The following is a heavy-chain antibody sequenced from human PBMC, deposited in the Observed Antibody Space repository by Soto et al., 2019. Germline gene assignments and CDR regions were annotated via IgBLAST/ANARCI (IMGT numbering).Heavy chain of an antibody. V-gene: IGHV3-30*18. CDR1: GFTFSSYG. CDR3: AKATMMGAFDI. CDR2: ISYDGSNK. Sequence: GGSLRLSCAASGFTFSSYGMHWVRQAPGKGLEWVAVISYDGSNKYYADSVKGRFTISRDNSKNTLYLQMNSLRAEDTAVYYCAKATMMGAFDIWGQGTMVTVSS. J-gene: IGHJ3*02. D-gene: IGHD3-22*01.